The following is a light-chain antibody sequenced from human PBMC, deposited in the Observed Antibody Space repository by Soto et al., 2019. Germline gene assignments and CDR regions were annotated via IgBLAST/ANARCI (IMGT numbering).Light chain of an antibody. CDR1: QGVLYISNNKNY. Sequence: EIVMTQSPYSLAVALAERATINFXSSQGVLYISNNKNYLAWYQQKPGQTPKXXXDAXSTRESGVPDRLSGSGSGTDFTLTISSLQAEDVAAYYCQQYYTSTLTFGQGTKVDIK. CDR3: QQYYTSTLT. J-gene: IGKJ1*01. CDR2: AXS. V-gene: IGKV4-1*01.